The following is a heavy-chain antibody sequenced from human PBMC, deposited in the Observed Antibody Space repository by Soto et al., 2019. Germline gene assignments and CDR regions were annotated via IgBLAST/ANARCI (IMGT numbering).Heavy chain of an antibody. CDR1: GGSISSGGYS. CDR2: IYHSGST. V-gene: IGHV4-30-2*01. D-gene: IGHD2-15*01. J-gene: IGHJ5*02. Sequence: PSETLSLTCAVSGGSISSGGYSWSWIRQPPGKGLEWIGYIYHSGSTYYNPSLKSRVTISVDRSKNQFSLKLSSVTAADTAVYYCARSLYCSGGSCYESSWFDPWGQGTLVTVS. CDR3: ARSLYCSGGSCYESSWFDP.